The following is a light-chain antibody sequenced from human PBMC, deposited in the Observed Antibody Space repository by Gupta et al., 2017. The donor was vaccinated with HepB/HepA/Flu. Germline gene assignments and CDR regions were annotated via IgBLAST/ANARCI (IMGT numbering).Light chain of an antibody. CDR3: QQDCDSPWT. J-gene: IGKJ1*01. Sequence: EIVLTQSPGTLSLSPGERATLSCRASQSVSSSFLAWYQQKSGQTPRVIIYGASSRATGIPDRFSGSGSGTDFTLTISRLEPEDFAVYYCQQDCDSPWTFGQGTKVEIK. CDR1: QSVSSSF. V-gene: IGKV3-20*01. CDR2: GAS.